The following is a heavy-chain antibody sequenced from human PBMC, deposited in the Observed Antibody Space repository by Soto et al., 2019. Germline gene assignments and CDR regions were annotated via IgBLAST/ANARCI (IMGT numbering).Heavy chain of an antibody. CDR1: GGYISRYC. CDR2: IYYRGST. D-gene: IGHD5-12*01. Sequence: ASQERSLTCTGSGGYISRYCWSWSRQPPGKGLEWIGYIYYRGSTNYNPSLKSRVTISVDTSKNQFSLKLSSVTAADTAVYYCARVKDIVATKIDYWGQGPLVIVS. V-gene: IGHV4-59*01. J-gene: IGHJ4*02. CDR3: ARVKDIVATKIDY.